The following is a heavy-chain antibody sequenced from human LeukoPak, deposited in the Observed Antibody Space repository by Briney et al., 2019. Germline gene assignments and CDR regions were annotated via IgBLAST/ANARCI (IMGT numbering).Heavy chain of an antibody. V-gene: IGHV1-69*05. CDR2: IIPIFGTA. J-gene: IGHJ4*02. CDR3: ARHFDI. CDR1: GYTFTSYG. D-gene: IGHD3-3*02. Sequence: GASVKVSCKASGYTFTSYGISWVRQAPGQGLEWMGGIIPIFGTANYAQKFQGRVTITTDESTSTAYMELSSLRSEDTAVYYCARHFDIWGQGTLVTVSS.